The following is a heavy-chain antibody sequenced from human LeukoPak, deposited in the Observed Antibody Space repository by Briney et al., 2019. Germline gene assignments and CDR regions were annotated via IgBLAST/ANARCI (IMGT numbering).Heavy chain of an antibody. D-gene: IGHD4-17*01. V-gene: IGHV4-34*01. CDR2: INHSGST. CDR3: RRGTLRFRVCFDY. J-gene: IGHJ4*02. Sequence: SETLSLNCAVYGGSFSGYYWSWIRQPPGKGLEWIGEINHSGSTNYNPSLKSRATISVETSKNQFSQKLSSMTAANTAVYYCRRGTLRFRVCFDYWGQGTLVTVSS. CDR1: GGSFSGYY.